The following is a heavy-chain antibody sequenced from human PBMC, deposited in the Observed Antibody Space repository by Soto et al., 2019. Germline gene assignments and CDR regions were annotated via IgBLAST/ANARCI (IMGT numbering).Heavy chain of an antibody. J-gene: IGHJ4*02. CDR3: AVAGPVPDY. CDR1: GFTFGSYA. V-gene: IGHV3-48*01. CDR2: VSSGSNTI. D-gene: IGHD2-15*01. Sequence: PGGSLRLSCAASGFTFGSYAMSWVRQAPGKGLEWVSSVSSGSNTIYYADSVKGRFTISRDNAKNSLYLQMNSLRAEDTAVYYCAVAGPVPDYWGQGTLVTVSS.